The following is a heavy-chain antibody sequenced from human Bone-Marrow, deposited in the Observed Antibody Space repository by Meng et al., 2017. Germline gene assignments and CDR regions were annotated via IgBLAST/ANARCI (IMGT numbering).Heavy chain of an antibody. CDR1: GYTFSSYA. J-gene: IGHJ6*02. Sequence: SVKVSCKASGYTFSSYAISWVRQAPGQGLEWMGGIIPIFGTANYAQKFQGRVTITADKSTSTAYMELSSLRSEDTAVYYCARDPVGGAHYYYYGMDVWGQGTTVTVSS. CDR3: ARDPVGGAHYYYYGMDV. V-gene: IGHV1-69*06. CDR2: IIPIFGTA. D-gene: IGHD3-16*01.